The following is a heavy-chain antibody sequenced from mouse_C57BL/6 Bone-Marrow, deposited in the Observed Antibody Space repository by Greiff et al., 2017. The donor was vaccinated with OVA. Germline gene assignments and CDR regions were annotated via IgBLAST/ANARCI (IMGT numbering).Heavy chain of an antibody. D-gene: IGHD2-10*02. V-gene: IGHV1-82*01. J-gene: IGHJ1*03. CDR1: GYAFSSSW. Sequence: VQLQQSGPELVKPGASVKISCKASGYAFSSSWMNWVKQRPGKGLEWIGRIYPGDGDTNYNGKFKGKATLTADKSSSTAYMQLSSLTSEDSAVYFCARRGYGNYWYFDVWGTGTTVTVSS. CDR2: IYPGDGDT. CDR3: ARRGYGNYWYFDV.